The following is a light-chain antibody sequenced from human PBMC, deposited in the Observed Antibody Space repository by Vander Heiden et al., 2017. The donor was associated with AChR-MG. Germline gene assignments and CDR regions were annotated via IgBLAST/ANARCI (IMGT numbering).Light chain of an antibody. CDR2: EDV. Sequence: LLTQPHSVSGFPGQTVAISCSRGSGSIATVIYEDVKRPSGVSDRFSGAIDRSSNSASLTISGLQPEDEADYFCQSYVNNTWVFGGGTKLTVL. CDR3: QSYVNNTWV. J-gene: IGLJ3*02. V-gene: IGLV6-57*01. CDR1: SGSIAT.